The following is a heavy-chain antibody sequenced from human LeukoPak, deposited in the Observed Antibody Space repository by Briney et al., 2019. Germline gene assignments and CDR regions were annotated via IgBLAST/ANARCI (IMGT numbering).Heavy chain of an antibody. CDR3: AKDRSIGTYYTFDH. J-gene: IGHJ4*02. CDR1: GFAFNNYV. Sequence: PGGSLRLSCEASGFAFNNYVMTWVRQAPGKGLEWVSSISASAAMTYYADSVKGRLTVSRDNSNNRLYLQMSGLTAADTAVYYCAKDRSIGTYYTFDHWGQGTLVTVSS. D-gene: IGHD1-26*01. V-gene: IGHV3-23*01. CDR2: ISASAAMT.